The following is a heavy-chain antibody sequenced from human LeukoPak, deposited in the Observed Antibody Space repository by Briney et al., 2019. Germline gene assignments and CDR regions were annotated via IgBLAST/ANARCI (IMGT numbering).Heavy chain of an antibody. CDR2: ISSSSSYI. CDR1: GFIFSDYY. Sequence: GGSLRLSCPASGFIFSDYYMSWIRQAPGKGLEWVAYISSSSSYINYADSVKGRFTISRDNAKNSLYLQMNSLRAEDTAVYYCARVSYGDSGYFDYWGQGTLVTVSS. CDR3: ARVSYGDSGYFDY. J-gene: IGHJ4*02. D-gene: IGHD4-17*01. V-gene: IGHV3-11*06.